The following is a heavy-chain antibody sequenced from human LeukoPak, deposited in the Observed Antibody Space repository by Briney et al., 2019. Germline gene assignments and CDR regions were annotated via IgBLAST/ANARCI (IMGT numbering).Heavy chain of an antibody. V-gene: IGHV3-7*01. J-gene: IGHJ4*02. CDR2: VNRDGSET. CDR1: GFALSSHW. D-gene: IGHD4-17*01. Sequence: GGSLRLSCAASGFALSSHWMTWVRQVPGRGPEWVANVNRDGSETYYLDSVKGRFTISKDNAKNSLYLQMNSLRAEDTAVYYCVRRVTTSDYWGQGTLVTVSS. CDR3: VRRVTTSDY.